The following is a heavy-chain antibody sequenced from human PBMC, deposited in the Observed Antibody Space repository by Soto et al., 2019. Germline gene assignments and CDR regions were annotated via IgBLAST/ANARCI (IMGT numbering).Heavy chain of an antibody. CDR3: ARDLPATPEEYYYYYYGMDV. CDR1: GYTFASYP. D-gene: IGHD1-26*01. Sequence: ASLKVSCKASGYTFASYPMHWVRQAPGQGLEWMGGIIPMFGTANYAQKFQGRVTITAVESTSTVYMELSSLRSEDTAVYYCARDLPATPEEYYYYYYGMDVWGQGTTVTSP. J-gene: IGHJ6*02. V-gene: IGHV1-69*13. CDR2: IIPMFGTA.